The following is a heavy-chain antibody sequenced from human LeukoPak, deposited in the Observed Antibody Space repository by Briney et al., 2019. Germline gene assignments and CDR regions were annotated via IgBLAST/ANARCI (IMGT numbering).Heavy chain of an antibody. J-gene: IGHJ5*02. V-gene: IGHV5-51*01. CDR1: GYSFTSYW. D-gene: IGHD3-10*01. CDR2: IYPGDSDT. Sequence: GESLKISCKGSGYSFTSYWIGWVRPMPGKGLEWMGIIYPGDSDTRYSPSFQGQVTISADKSISTAYLQWSSLKASDTAMYYCARSGLWFGELSDWFDPWGQGTLVTVSS. CDR3: ARSGLWFGELSDWFDP.